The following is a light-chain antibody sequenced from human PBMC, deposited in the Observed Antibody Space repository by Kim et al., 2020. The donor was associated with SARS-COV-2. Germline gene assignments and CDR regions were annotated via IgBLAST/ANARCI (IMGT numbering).Light chain of an antibody. V-gene: IGKV1-5*01. CDR2: EAS. CDR1: QDIPKW. Sequence: SASVGARITITCRASQDIPKWLAWFQQRPGKAPKLLISEASSLKSGVPSRFSGSGFGTHFTLTISSLQPDDCATYYCQQYVSPSRTFGQGTKLAI. J-gene: IGKJ2*01. CDR3: QQYVSPSRT.